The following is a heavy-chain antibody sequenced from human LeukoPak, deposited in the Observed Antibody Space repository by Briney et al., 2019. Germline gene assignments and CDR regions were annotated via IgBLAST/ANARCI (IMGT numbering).Heavy chain of an antibody. D-gene: IGHD3-22*01. Sequence: PGGSLRLSCAASGFTFSSFAMSWVRQAPGKGLQWVSSVTGSGSTTYYADSVKGRFTISRDNSKNTLYLQMNSLRVEDTALYYCAKDPSGYWADAFDIWGQGTTVTVSS. V-gene: IGHV3-23*01. CDR2: VTGSGSTT. CDR1: GFTFSSFA. CDR3: AKDPSGYWADAFDI. J-gene: IGHJ3*02.